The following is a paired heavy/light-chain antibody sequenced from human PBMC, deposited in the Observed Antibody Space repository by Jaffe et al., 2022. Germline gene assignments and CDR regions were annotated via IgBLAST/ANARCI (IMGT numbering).Heavy chain of an antibody. CDR3: ARVGYSYGYIPYYYYMDV. D-gene: IGHD5-18*01. V-gene: IGHV4-61*01. J-gene: IGHJ6*03. CDR2: IYYSGST. Sequence: QVQLQESGPGLVKPSETLSLTCTVSGGSVSSGSYYWSWIRQPPGKGLEWIGYIYYSGSTNYNPSLKSRVTISVDTSKNQFSLKLSSVTAADTAVYYCARVGYSYGYIPYYYYMDVWGKGTTVTVSS. CDR1: GGSVSSGSYY.
Light chain of an antibody. CDR3: QQRSNWPA. CDR1: QSVSSY. J-gene: IGKJ5*01. CDR2: DAS. Sequence: EIVLTQSPATLSLSPGERATLSCRASQSVSSYLAWYQQKPGQAPRLLIYDASNRATGIPARFSGSGSGTDFTLTISSLEPEDFAVYYCQQRSNWPAFGQGTRLEIK. V-gene: IGKV3-11*01.